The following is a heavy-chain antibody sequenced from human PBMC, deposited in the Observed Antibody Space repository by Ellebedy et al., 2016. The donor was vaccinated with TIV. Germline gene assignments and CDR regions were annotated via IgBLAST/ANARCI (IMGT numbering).Heavy chain of an antibody. CDR3: ARDLRGPGDY. J-gene: IGHJ4*02. Sequence: GESLKISCAASGFIVSSHFMSWVRQAPGKGLEWVSIVYNDGGTNYADSVKGRFTISRDNARKSLYLHMNNLKVEDTALYYCARDLRGPGDYWGQGTLVTVSS. V-gene: IGHV3-66*01. D-gene: IGHD1-26*01. CDR2: VYNDGGT. CDR1: GFIVSSHF.